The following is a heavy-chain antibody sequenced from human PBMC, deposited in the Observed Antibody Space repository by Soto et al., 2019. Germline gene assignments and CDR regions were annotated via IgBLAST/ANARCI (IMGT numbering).Heavy chain of an antibody. Sequence: SETLSLTCTVSGGSISSSSYYWGWIRQPPGKGLEWIGSIYYSGSTYYNPSLKSRVTISVDTSKNQFSLKLSSVTAADTAVYYCARHEWTRWSNWFDPWGQGTLVTVS. CDR3: ARHEWTRWSNWFDP. D-gene: IGHD3-3*01. CDR1: GGSISSSSYY. CDR2: IYYSGST. V-gene: IGHV4-39*01. J-gene: IGHJ5*02.